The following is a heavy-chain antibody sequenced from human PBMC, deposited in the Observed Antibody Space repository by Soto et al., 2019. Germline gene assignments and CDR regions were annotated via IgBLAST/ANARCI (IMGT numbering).Heavy chain of an antibody. V-gene: IGHV5-10-1*01. J-gene: IGHJ4*02. CDR1: GYSFAGYW. D-gene: IGHD2-8*01. Sequence: PGESLKISCKGSGYSFAGYWITWVRQKPGKXLEWMGRIDPSDSQTYYSPSFRGHVTISVTKSITTVFMQWSSLRASDTAMYYCARQIYDSDTRTNFQYYFDSRGQLTPSTFSS. CDR3: ARQIYDSDTRTNFQYYFDS. CDR2: IDPSDSQT.